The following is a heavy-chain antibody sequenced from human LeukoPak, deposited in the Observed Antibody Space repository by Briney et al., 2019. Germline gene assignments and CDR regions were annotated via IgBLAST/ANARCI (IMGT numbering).Heavy chain of an antibody. CDR1: GGSISSSSYY. CDR2: IYYSGST. CDR3: ARGWSGYSSGWYHDY. J-gene: IGHJ4*02. Sequence: SETLSLTCTVSGGSISSSSYYWGWIRQPPGKGLEWIGSIYYSGSTYYNPSLKSRVTISVDTSKNQFSLKLSSVTAADTAVYYCARGWSGYSSGWYHDYWGQGILVTVSS. V-gene: IGHV4-39*07. D-gene: IGHD6-19*01.